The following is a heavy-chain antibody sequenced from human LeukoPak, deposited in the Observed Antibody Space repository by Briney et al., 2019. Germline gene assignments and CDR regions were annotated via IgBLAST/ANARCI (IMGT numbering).Heavy chain of an antibody. Sequence: GGSLRLSCAVSGITLSNYGMTWVRQAPGKGLEWVAGISGSGGTTRYADSVKGRFTISRDNPKNTLYLQMNSLRAEDTAVYLCAKRGVVIRVILVGFHKEAYYFDSWGQGALVTVSS. CDR2: ISGSGGTT. CDR3: AKRGVVIRVILVGFHKEAYYFDS. J-gene: IGHJ4*02. CDR1: GITLSNYG. V-gene: IGHV3-23*01. D-gene: IGHD3-22*01.